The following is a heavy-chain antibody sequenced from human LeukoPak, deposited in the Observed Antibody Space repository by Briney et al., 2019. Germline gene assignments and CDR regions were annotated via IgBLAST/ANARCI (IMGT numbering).Heavy chain of an antibody. CDR2: INPSGGST. CDR3: ARDSSSWYGGHYFDY. D-gene: IGHD6-13*01. Sequence: GASVKVSCKASGYTFTGYYMHWVRQAPGQGLEWMGIINPSGGSTSYAQKFQGRVTMTRDTSTSTVYMELSSLRSEDTAVYYCARDSSSWYGGHYFDYWGQGTLVTVSS. V-gene: IGHV1-46*01. CDR1: GYTFTGYY. J-gene: IGHJ4*02.